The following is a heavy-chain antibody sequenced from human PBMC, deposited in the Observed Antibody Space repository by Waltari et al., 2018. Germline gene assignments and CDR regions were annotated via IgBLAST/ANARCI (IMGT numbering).Heavy chain of an antibody. Sequence: EVQLVESGGGLIQPGGSLRLSCAASGFTVSTTYMNWVRQAPGKGLEWVSVISRDGTHYANSVKGRFTISRDNSKNTVYLQMNTLIAEDTSLYYCARDVTGYYYFDLWGRGTLVTVSS. V-gene: IGHV3-53*01. CDR1: GFTVSTTY. D-gene: IGHD3-16*01. CDR2: ISRDGT. J-gene: IGHJ2*01. CDR3: ARDVTGYYYFDL.